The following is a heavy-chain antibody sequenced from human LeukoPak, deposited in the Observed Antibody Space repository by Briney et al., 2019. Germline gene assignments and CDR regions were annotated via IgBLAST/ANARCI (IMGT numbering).Heavy chain of an antibody. CDR1: GFTFSSYA. J-gene: IGHJ4*02. Sequence: GGSLRLSCAASGFTFSSYAMHWVRQAPGKGLEWVAVISYDGSNKYYADSVKGRFTISRDNSKNTLYLQMSSLRAEDTAVYYCARDPGYSGNSGIDYWGQGTLVTVSS. CDR3: ARDPGYSGNSGIDY. V-gene: IGHV3-30*04. CDR2: ISYDGSNK. D-gene: IGHD5-12*01.